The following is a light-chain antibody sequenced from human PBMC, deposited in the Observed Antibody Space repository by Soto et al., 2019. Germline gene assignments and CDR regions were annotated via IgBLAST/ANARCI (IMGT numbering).Light chain of an antibody. CDR2: GAS. J-gene: IGKJ1*01. CDR1: HSVSSN. Sequence: EIVMTQSPATLSVSPGERATRSFRASHSVSSNLAWYQQKPGQAPRLLIYGASPRATGIPARFSGSGSGTEFPLTISSLQSEDFAVYYCQQYNNWPPWTFGQGTKVDIK. CDR3: QQYNNWPPWT. V-gene: IGKV3-15*01.